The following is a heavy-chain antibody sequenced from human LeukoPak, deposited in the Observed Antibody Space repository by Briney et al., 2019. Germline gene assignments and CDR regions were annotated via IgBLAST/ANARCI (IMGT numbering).Heavy chain of an antibody. D-gene: IGHD5-24*01. Sequence: SQTLSLTCTVSGGSISSGVYYWSWIRQHPGKVLEWIGYIYYSVSTYYNPSLKSRVTISVDTSKNQFSLKLSSVTAADTAVYYCARVRDSGLDSFDYWGQGTLVTVSS. J-gene: IGHJ4*02. CDR2: IYYSVST. CDR3: ARVRDSGLDSFDY. CDR1: GGSISSGVYY. V-gene: IGHV4-31*03.